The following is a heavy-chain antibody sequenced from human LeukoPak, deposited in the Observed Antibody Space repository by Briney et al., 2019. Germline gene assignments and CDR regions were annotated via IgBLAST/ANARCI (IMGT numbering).Heavy chain of an antibody. CDR2: ISAYNGNT. CDR3: ARDRYCSSTSCHMGDAFDI. D-gene: IGHD2-2*01. J-gene: IGHJ3*02. CDR1: GYTFTSYG. V-gene: IGHV1-18*01. Sequence: GASVKVSCKASGYTFTSYGISWVRQAPGQGLEWMGWISAYNGNTNYAQKLQGRVTMTTDTSTCTAYMELRSLRSDDTAVYYCARDRYCSSTSCHMGDAFDIWGQGTMVTVSS.